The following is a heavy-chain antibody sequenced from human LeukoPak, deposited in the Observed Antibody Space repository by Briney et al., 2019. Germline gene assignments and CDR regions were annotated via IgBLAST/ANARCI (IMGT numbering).Heavy chain of an antibody. CDR3: AIPTCSGSGYCSTSDPFHT. Sequence: GGSLRLSCAASGFTFDNYGIGWVRQAPGKGLEWVSGISGSGGRTSYADSVKGRFTISRDHPKNTLFLQLNSLGVEDTATYYCAIPTCSGSGYCSTSDPFHTWGQGTMVTVSS. CDR1: GFTFDNYG. J-gene: IGHJ3*02. V-gene: IGHV3-23*01. CDR2: ISGSGGRT. D-gene: IGHD2-2*03.